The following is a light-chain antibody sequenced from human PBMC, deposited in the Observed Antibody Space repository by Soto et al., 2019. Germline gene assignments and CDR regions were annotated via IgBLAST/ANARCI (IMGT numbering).Light chain of an antibody. CDR3: CSYAGRYTWV. CDR1: NSDVGGYNY. CDR2: DLS. Sequence: QSALTQPRSVSGSPGQSVTISCTGTNSDVGGYNYVSWYQQHPGKAPKLMIYDLSKRPSGVPDRFSGSKSGNTASLTISGLQAEDEADYYCCSYAGRYTWVFGGGTKVTV. V-gene: IGLV2-11*01. J-gene: IGLJ3*02.